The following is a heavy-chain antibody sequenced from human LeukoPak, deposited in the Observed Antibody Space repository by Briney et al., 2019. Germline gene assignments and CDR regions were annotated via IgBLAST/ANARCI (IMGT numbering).Heavy chain of an antibody. CDR3: ARLSGLVGSRSDP. CDR1: GGSFSGYY. Sequence: SETLSLTCAVYGGSFSGYYWSWIRQPPGKGLEWIGEINHSGSTNYNPSLKSRVTISVDTSKNQFSLKLSSVTAADTAVYYCARLSGLVGSRSDPWGQETLVTVSS. D-gene: IGHD1-26*01. CDR2: INHSGST. J-gene: IGHJ5*02. V-gene: IGHV4-34*01.